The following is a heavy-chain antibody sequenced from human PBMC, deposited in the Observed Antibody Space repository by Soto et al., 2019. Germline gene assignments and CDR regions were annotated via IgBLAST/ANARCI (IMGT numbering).Heavy chain of an antibody. V-gene: IGHV3-23*04. Sequence: EAQLVESGGELVQPGGSLRLSYAASGFTFSSHGMSWVRQAPGKGLEWIAGLSRGGGSTYYADSVKGRFTISRDNSKNTLNLIMNSLRVEDTALYYCAKDGQFRTDGFDIWGQGTMVTVSS. CDR2: LSRGGGST. D-gene: IGHD1-1*01. CDR1: GFTFSSHG. CDR3: AKDGQFRTDGFDI. J-gene: IGHJ3*02.